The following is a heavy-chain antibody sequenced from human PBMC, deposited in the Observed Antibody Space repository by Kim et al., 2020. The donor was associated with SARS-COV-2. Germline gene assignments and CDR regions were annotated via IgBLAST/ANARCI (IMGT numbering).Heavy chain of an antibody. J-gene: IGHJ4*02. CDR3: ARDRNYGDYFDY. Sequence: YYADSVKSRFTISRDNAKNSLYLQMNSLRAEDTAVYYCARDRNYGDYFDYWGQGTLVTVSS. D-gene: IGHD4-17*01. V-gene: IGHV3-21*01.